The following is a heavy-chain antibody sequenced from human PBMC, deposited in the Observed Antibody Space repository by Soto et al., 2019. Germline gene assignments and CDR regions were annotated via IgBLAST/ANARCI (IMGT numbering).Heavy chain of an antibody. Sequence: ASVKVSCKASGYTFTTYGIAWVRQAPGQGFEWMGWISTYSGVTKYAEKFEGRVTMTTDTSTSTADMELETLTSDDTAVYFCATGALGYDSRGYYFDYWGQGTLVTVSS. CDR1: GYTFTTYG. D-gene: IGHD3-22*01. V-gene: IGHV1-18*01. CDR3: ATGALGYDSRGYYFDY. J-gene: IGHJ4*02. CDR2: ISTYSGVT.